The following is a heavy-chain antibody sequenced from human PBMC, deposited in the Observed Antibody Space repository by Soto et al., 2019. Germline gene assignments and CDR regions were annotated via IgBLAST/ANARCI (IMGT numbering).Heavy chain of an antibody. Sequence: GGSLRHSWAASGVTCSSYGMHWVRQAPGKGLEWVAVIWYDGSNKYYADSVKGRSTISRDNSKNTLYLQMNSLRAEDTAVYYCARRAYSGRRREYSFDFWGQGTLVTVSS. CDR3: ARRAYSGRRREYSFDF. J-gene: IGHJ4*02. CDR1: GVTCSSYG. V-gene: IGHV3-33*01. CDR2: IWYDGSNK. D-gene: IGHD1-26*01.